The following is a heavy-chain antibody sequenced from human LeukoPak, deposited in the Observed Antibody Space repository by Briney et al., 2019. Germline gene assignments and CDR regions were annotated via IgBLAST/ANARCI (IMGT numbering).Heavy chain of an antibody. Sequence: ASVKVSCKASGYTFTSYGISWVRQAPGQGLEWMGWINAGNGNTKYSQKFQGRVTIARDTSASTAYMELSSLRSEDTAVYYCARDHDILTGYLFDYWGQGTLVTVSS. CDR3: ARDHDILTGYLFDY. CDR1: GYTFTSYG. J-gene: IGHJ4*02. CDR2: INAGNGNT. V-gene: IGHV1-18*04. D-gene: IGHD3-9*01.